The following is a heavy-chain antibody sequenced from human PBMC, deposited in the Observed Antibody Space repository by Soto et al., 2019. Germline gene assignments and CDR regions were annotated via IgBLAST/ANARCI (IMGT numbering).Heavy chain of an antibody. CDR3: AKSQSPVVRGVIEAFDY. CDR1: GFTFDDYG. Sequence: EVQLVESGGGVVRPGGSLRLSCIASGFTFDDYGMSWVRQVPGKGLEWVSGINWNGGTTHYADSLKGRFTISRDNAWNXLYLQMNGLRDEDSALYYCAKSQSPVVRGVIEAFDYWGQGTLVTVSS. D-gene: IGHD3-10*01. CDR2: INWNGGTT. V-gene: IGHV3-20*04. J-gene: IGHJ4*02.